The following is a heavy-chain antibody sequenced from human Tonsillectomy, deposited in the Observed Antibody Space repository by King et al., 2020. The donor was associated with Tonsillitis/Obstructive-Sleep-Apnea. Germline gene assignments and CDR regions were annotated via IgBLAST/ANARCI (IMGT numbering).Heavy chain of an antibody. CDR2: IKQDGSEK. D-gene: IGHD3-16*01. J-gene: IGHJ4*02. V-gene: IGHV3-7*01. Sequence: VQLVESGGGLVQPGGSLRLSCAASGFTFSSYWMSWVRKAPGKGLEWVANIKQDGSEKYYVDSVKGRFTISRDNAKNSLYLQMNSLRVEDTAVYYCARGREGAYDYWGQANLVTVSS. CDR1: GFTFSSYW. CDR3: ARGREGAYDY.